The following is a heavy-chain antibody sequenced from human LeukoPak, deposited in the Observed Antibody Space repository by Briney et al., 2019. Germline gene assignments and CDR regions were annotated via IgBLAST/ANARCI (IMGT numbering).Heavy chain of an antibody. CDR1: GFTFSSYT. CDR2: IDSSSTYI. J-gene: IGHJ4*02. Sequence: IPGGSLRLSCAASGFTFSSYTMNWVRQAPGKGLEWVSSIDSSSTYIYYADSMKGRFTISRDNAKNSLYLQMNSLRAEDTAVYYCARDSVVVVAAFDYLGQGSLVTVSS. CDR3: ARDSVVVVAAFDY. D-gene: IGHD2-15*01. V-gene: IGHV3-21*01.